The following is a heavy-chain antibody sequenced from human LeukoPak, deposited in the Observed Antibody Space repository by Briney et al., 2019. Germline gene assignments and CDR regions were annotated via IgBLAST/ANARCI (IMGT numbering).Heavy chain of an antibody. V-gene: IGHV3-23*01. CDR3: AKEMATINLPVDY. CDR1: GFIFRSYG. Sequence: PGGSLRLSCAASGFIFRSYGMNWVRQAPGKGLEWVSAISGSGGSTYYADSVKGRFTISRDNSKNTLYLQMNSLRAEDTAVYYCAKEMATINLPVDYWGQGTLVTVSS. J-gene: IGHJ4*02. CDR2: ISGSGGST. D-gene: IGHD5-24*01.